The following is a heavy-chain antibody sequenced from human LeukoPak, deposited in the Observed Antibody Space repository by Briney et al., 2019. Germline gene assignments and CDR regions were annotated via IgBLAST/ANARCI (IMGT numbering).Heavy chain of an antibody. CDR1: GFTFSSYS. CDR2: ISSSSSYI. CDR3: ARDISGDY. V-gene: IGHV3-21*04. Sequence: GSLRLSCAASGFTFSSYSMNWVRQAPGKGLEWVSSISSSSSYIYYADSVKGRFTISRDNSKNTLYLQMDSLRVEDTAVYYCARDISGDYWGQGTLVTVSS. J-gene: IGHJ4*02. D-gene: IGHD3-10*01.